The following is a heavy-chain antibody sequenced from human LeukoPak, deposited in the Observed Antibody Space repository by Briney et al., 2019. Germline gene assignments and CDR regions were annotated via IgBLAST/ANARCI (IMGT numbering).Heavy chain of an antibody. CDR2: IYSGGDT. CDR1: GFSVSGSY. CDR3: ARPHGTSYYYYLDV. Sequence: PGGSLRLSCAASGFSVSGSYMTWVRQAPGKGLEWVSLIYSGGDTYYPDSVKGRFTISRDASKNTFLLQMNSLRAEDTAVYYCARPHGTSYYYYLDVWGTGTTVTVPS. D-gene: IGHD3/OR15-3a*01. J-gene: IGHJ6*03. V-gene: IGHV3-53*01.